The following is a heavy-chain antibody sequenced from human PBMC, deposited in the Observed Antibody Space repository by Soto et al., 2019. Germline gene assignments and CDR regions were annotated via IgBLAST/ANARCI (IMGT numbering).Heavy chain of an antibody. CDR3: AREKAAAGNMNAFDI. CDR2: ISGSGGST. D-gene: IGHD6-13*01. J-gene: IGHJ3*02. CDR1: GFTFSSYA. Sequence: GESLKISCAASGFTFSSYAMSWVRQAPGKGLEWVSAISGSGGSTYYADSVKGRFTISRDNSKNTRYLQMNSLRAEDTAVYYCAREKAAAGNMNAFDIWGQGTMVTVSS. V-gene: IGHV3-23*01.